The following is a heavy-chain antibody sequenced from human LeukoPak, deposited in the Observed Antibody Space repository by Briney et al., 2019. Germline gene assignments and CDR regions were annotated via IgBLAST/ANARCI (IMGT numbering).Heavy chain of an antibody. CDR1: GGSISSSSYY. CDR3: ARTKVEDRVYYFDY. CDR2: IYYSGST. V-gene: IGHV4-31*03. Sequence: SETLSLTCTVSGGSISSSSYYWGWLRQHPGKGLEWIGYIYYSGSTNYNPSLKSRLAISVDTSKNQFSLRLSSVTAADTSVYYCARTKVEDRVYYFDYWGQGTLVTVSS. J-gene: IGHJ4*02. D-gene: IGHD4-23*01.